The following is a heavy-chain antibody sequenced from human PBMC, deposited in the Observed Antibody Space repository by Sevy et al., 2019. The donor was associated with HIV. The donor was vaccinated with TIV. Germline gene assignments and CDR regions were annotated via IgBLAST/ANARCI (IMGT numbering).Heavy chain of an antibody. J-gene: IGHJ4*02. Sequence: SETLSLTCSVSGGSISSYFWTWVRQSPGKGLEWIGNIYFTGNTDYSPSLKSRVTLSLDASKSQFSLTLKSVTAADTAIYFCARDSTTRPRVLDYWGQGTLVTVSS. CDR2: IYFTGNT. CDR3: ARDSTTRPRVLDY. V-gene: IGHV4-59*01. CDR1: GGSISSYF. D-gene: IGHD1-1*01.